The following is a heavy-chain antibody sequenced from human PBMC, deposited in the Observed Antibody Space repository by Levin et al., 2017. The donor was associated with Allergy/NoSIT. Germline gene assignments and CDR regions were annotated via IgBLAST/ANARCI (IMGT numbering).Heavy chain of an antibody. J-gene: IGHJ3*02. CDR3: ARELRVADDTDAFDI. Sequence: PSETLSLTCTVSGGSISSDNYFWSWIRQPPGKGLEWIGYIHYSGTAHYNPSLTSRVTISIDTSKNQFSLKLSSVTAADTAVYYCARELRVADDTDAFDIWGQGTTVTVSS. CDR2: IHYSGTA. V-gene: IGHV4-30-4*01. D-gene: IGHD6-13*01. CDR1: GGSISSDNYF.